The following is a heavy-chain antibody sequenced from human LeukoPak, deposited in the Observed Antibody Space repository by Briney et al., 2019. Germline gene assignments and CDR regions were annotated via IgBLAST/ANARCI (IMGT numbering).Heavy chain of an antibody. Sequence: SETLSLTCTVSGGSFSSYYWNWIRQPAGKGLEWIGRVYTSGNINYNPSLKRRVTISLDKSKNQFSLKLSSVTAADTAVYYCAGTTIGWGLFDYWGQGTLVTVSS. CDR1: GGSFSSYY. V-gene: IGHV4-4*07. CDR2: VYTSGNI. J-gene: IGHJ4*02. CDR3: AGTTIGWGLFDY. D-gene: IGHD1-1*01.